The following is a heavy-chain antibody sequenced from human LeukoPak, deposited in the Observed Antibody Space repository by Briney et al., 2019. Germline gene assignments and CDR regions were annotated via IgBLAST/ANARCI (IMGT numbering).Heavy chain of an antibody. J-gene: IGHJ4*02. CDR3: ATLGDGSSDIDY. D-gene: IGHD6-13*01. V-gene: IGHV1-46*04. CDR1: GYSHY. Sequence: ASVKVSCKASGYSHYMHGVRQAPGQGLEWMGIISPSGGSTDYAQKLRGRITMTRDTSTSTVYMDLSSLTSEDTAMYYCATLGDGSSDIDYWGQGTLVTVSS. CDR2: ISPSGGST.